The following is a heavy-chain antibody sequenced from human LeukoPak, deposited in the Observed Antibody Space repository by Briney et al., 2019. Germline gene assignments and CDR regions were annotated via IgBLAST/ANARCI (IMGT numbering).Heavy chain of an antibody. J-gene: IGHJ4*02. CDR3: ARAPPRAAGKWEVPFDY. D-gene: IGHD1-26*01. CDR2: ISAYNGNT. Sequence: ASVKVSCKASGYTFTSYGISWVRQAPGQGLEWMGWISAYNGNTNYAQKLQGRVTMTTDTSTSTAYMELRSLRSDDTAVYYCARAPPRAAGKWEVPFDYWGQGTLVTVSS. V-gene: IGHV1-18*01. CDR1: GYTFTSYG.